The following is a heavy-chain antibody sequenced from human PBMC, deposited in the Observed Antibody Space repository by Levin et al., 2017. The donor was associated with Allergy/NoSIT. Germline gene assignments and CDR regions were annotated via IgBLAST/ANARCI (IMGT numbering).Heavy chain of an antibody. Sequence: SQTLSLTCTVSGGSISSYYWSWIRQPPGKGLEWIGYIYYSGSTNYNPSLKSRVTISVDTSKNQFSLKLSSVTAADTAVYYCARQPAAVDYWGQGTLVTVSS. J-gene: IGHJ4*02. CDR2: IYYSGST. CDR1: GGSISSYY. CDR3: ARQPAAVDY. D-gene: IGHD2-2*01. V-gene: IGHV4-59*08.